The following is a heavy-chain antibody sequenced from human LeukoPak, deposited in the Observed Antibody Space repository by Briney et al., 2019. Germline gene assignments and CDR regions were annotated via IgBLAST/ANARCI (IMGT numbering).Heavy chain of an antibody. Sequence: GGSLRLSSAASGFTFSSYAMSWVRQAPGKGLEWVSGIVGSGGHTYYADSVKGRFTISRDNSTNTLHLQMNSLRAEDTAVYYCVTRMSSSSLLDYWGQGTLVTVSS. CDR3: VTRMSSSSLLDY. CDR2: IVGSGGHT. D-gene: IGHD6-6*01. J-gene: IGHJ4*02. V-gene: IGHV3-23*01. CDR1: GFTFSSYA.